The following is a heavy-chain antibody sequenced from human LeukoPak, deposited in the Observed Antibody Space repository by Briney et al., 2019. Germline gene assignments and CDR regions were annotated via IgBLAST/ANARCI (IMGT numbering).Heavy chain of an antibody. CDR1: GFTFTSYS. D-gene: IGHD6-19*01. CDR3: AKDNRRHYTSGPNPDSLH. Sequence: GGSLRLSCAASGFTFTSYSMNWVRQAPGKGLEWVSTISGGGGSTYYADSVKGRFTIPRDNAKNSLYLQMDSLRVEDTAFYYCAKDNRRHYTSGPNPDSLHWGQGALVTVSS. J-gene: IGHJ4*02. V-gene: IGHV3-23*01. CDR2: ISGGGGST.